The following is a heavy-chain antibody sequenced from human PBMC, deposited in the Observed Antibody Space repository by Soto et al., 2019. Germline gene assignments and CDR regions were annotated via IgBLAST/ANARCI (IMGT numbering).Heavy chain of an antibody. V-gene: IGHV4-34*01. D-gene: IGHD3-10*01. CDR2: INHSGST. J-gene: IGHJ4*01. CDR3: ARGHYFGSGSTD. CDR1: GGSLSDYS. Sequence: SETLSLSCVVYGGSLSDYSWTWIRQPPGKGLEWIGEINHSGSTNYNPSLKSRVSISVDKSRNQFSLRLSSMTAADTAVYYCARGHYFGSGSTDWGHGTLVTVSS.